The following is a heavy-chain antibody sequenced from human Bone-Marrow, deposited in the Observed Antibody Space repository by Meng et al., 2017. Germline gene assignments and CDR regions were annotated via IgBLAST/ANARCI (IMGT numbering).Heavy chain of an antibody. Sequence: QVQVQQWGAGLLKPSGTLSLTCAVSGASISSSHWWGWVRQPPGKGLEYIGYIYYSGSTYYNPSLKSRVIISVDTSKNQFSLRLNSVTAADTAVYYCASLYGDSSVWYLDLWGRGTLVTVSS. D-gene: IGHD4-17*01. V-gene: IGHV4-4*02. J-gene: IGHJ2*01. CDR2: IYYSGST. CDR1: GASISSSHW. CDR3: ASLYGDSSVWYLDL.